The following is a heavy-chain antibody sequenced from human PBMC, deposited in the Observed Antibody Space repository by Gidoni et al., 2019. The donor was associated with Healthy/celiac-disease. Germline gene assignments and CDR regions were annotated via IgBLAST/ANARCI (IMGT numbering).Heavy chain of an antibody. Sequence: QVQLVDSGGGVVQPGRSRRLSCAASGFTFSSYAMHWVRQAPGKGLEWVAVISYDGSNKYYADSVKGRFTISRDNSKNTLYLQMNSLRAEDTAVYYCARAYEGPYGIDVWGQGTTVTVSS. CDR1: GFTFSSYA. D-gene: IGHD2-8*01. V-gene: IGHV3-30-3*01. CDR2: ISYDGSNK. J-gene: IGHJ6*02. CDR3: ARAYEGPYGIDV.